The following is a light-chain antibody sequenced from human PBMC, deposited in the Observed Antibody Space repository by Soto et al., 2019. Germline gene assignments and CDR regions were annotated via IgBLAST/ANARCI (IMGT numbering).Light chain of an antibody. CDR2: GVS. V-gene: IGKV3-20*01. Sequence: EIVLTQSPGTLALSLGDEATLSCTASQTVNRNYLAWYLQKPAQPPRLLIYGVSNRAPGVPDRFSGGGSGTEFTLTIARLEPDDFGTYYCQQYSASPRTFGQGTRLEVK. CDR1: QTVNRNY. J-gene: IGKJ1*01. CDR3: QQYSASPRT.